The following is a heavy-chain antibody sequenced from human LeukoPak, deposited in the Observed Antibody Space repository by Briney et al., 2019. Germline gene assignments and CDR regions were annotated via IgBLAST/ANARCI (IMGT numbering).Heavy chain of an antibody. CDR1: GGSISSYY. CDR3: ARTAEGGYSYGSFYYYYMDV. Sequence: SETLSLTCTVSGGSISSYYWSWFRQPPGRGLEWIGYIYYSGSTNYNPSLKSRVTISVHTSKNQFSLKLSSVTAADTAVYYCARTAEGGYSYGSFYYYYMDVWGKGATVTISS. CDR2: IYYSGST. V-gene: IGHV4-59*01. D-gene: IGHD5-18*01. J-gene: IGHJ6*03.